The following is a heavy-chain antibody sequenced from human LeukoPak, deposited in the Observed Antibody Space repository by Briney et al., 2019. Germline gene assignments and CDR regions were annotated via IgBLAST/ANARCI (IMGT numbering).Heavy chain of an antibody. CDR3: ARVVEGYYDSSGYYFDY. V-gene: IGHV3-30-3*01. Sequence: GGSLRLSCAASGFTFSSYAMHWVRQAPGKGLEWVAVISYDGSNKYYADSVKGRFTISRDNSKNTLYLQMNSLRAEDTAVYYCARVVEGYYDSSGYYFDYWGQGTLVTVSS. CDR1: GFTFSSYA. D-gene: IGHD3-22*01. CDR2: ISYDGSNK. J-gene: IGHJ4*02.